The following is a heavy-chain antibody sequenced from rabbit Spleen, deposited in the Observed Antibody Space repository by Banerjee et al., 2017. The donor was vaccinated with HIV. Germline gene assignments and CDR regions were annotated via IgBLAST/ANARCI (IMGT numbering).Heavy chain of an antibody. J-gene: IGHJ4*01. CDR3: ARDGTGGSYFAL. CDR2: IDPIFGIT. Sequence: QEQLVESGGGLVQPGGSLKLSCKASGFDFNNYGVSWVRQAPGKGLEWIGYIDPIFGITYYANWVNGRFSISRENAQNTVFLQMTSLTAADTATYFCARDGTGGSYFALWGQGTLVTVS. CDR1: GFDFNNYG. D-gene: IGHD8-1*01. V-gene: IGHV1S47*01.